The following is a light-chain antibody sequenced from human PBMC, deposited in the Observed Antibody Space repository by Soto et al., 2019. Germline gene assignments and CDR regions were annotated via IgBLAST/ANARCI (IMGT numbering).Light chain of an antibody. CDR2: GAS. CDR1: RDISNN. CDR3: QQYTSWQT. V-gene: IGKV3-15*01. Sequence: EILMTQSPATLSVSPGGRATLSCRASRDISNNLAWYQQRPGQPPRLLIYGASTRATGVPARFSGSGWGTEFTLTITGLQSDDFAVYYCQQYTSWQTFGQGTKVDIK. J-gene: IGKJ1*01.